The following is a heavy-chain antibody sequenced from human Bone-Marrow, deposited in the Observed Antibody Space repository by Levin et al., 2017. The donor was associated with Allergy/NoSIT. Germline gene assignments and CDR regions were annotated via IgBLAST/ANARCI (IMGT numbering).Heavy chain of an antibody. V-gene: IGHV3-7*01. CDR3: ASLMRGSSWDY. D-gene: IGHD6-13*01. CDR2: IAHDGSEK. J-gene: IGHJ4*02. Sequence: SCAASGFTFSNYWMSWVRQAPGKGLQWVANIAHDGSEKYYVDSVKGRFTISRDNTKNSLYLQMDSLRVEDTAVFYCASLMRGSSWDYWGQGTLVTVSS. CDR1: GFTFSNYW.